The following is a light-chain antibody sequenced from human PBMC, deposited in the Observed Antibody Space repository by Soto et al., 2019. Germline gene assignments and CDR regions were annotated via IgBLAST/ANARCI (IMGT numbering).Light chain of an antibody. Sequence: EFVLTQSPGTLSLSPGERATLSCRASQSLSSDDFAWYQQKPGQAPRLLIYSTSRRTSGVPDRFTASGSGTDFTLTISRLXXXXXXXXXXXXXXXXXCTFGQGTRLEIK. CDR1: QSLSSDD. CDR2: STS. CDR3: XXXXXXXCT. J-gene: IGKJ2*02. V-gene: IGKV3-20*01.